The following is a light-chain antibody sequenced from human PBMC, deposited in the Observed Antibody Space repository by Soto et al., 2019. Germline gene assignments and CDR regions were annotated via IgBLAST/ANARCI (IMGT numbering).Light chain of an antibody. J-gene: IGLJ1*01. CDR2: EVS. CDR3: RSYKSSSSLV. V-gene: IGLV2-14*01. Sequence: QSVLTQPGSVYGSPGQSITISCTGTSSDVGGYNYVSWYQQHPGKAPKLMIYEVSNRPPGVSNRFSGSKSGNTASLTISGLQAEDEADYHCRSYKSSSSLVFGTGTLVTVL. CDR1: SSDVGGYNY.